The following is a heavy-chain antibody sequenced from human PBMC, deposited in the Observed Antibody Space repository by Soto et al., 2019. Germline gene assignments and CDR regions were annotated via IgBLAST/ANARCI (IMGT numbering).Heavy chain of an antibody. Sequence: QVQLQESGPGLVKPSETLSLSCTVSGGSVSSDSYHWCWIRQPPGKGLEWIGNIYYSGSTNYNPSLKSRVTLSLDTSKNQFSLKLSSVTAADTAVYYCATRVGATPPRTWGQGTLVIVSS. CDR1: GGSVSSDSYH. CDR2: IYYSGST. V-gene: IGHV4-61*01. J-gene: IGHJ5*02. CDR3: ATRVGATPPRT. D-gene: IGHD1-26*01.